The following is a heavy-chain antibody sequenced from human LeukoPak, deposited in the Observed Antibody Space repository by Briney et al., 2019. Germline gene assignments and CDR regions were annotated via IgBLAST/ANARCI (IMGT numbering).Heavy chain of an antibody. J-gene: IGHJ6*03. CDR1: GFTFSSYA. CDR2: IRYDGSNK. CDR3: AKILDDYYYYYMDV. V-gene: IGHV3-30*02. D-gene: IGHD3-3*01. Sequence: GGSLRLSCAASGFTFSSYAMSWVRQAPGKGLEWVAFIRYDGSNKYYADSVKGRFTISRDNSKNTLYLQMNSLRAEDTAVYYCAKILDDYYYYYMDVWGKGTTVTVSS.